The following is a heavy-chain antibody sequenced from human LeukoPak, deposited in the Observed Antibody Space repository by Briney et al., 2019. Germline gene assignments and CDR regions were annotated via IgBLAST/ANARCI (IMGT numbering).Heavy chain of an antibody. D-gene: IGHD6-6*01. V-gene: IGHV1-69*13. CDR2: IIPIFGTA. J-gene: IGHJ4*02. Sequence: SVKVSCKCSGGTFSSYAISWVRQAPGQGLEWMGGIIPIFGTANYAQKFQGRVTITADESTSTTYMELSSLRSEDTAVYYCAREGGSSSTVFDYWGQGTLVTVSS. CDR3: AREGGSSSTVFDY. CDR1: GGTFSSYA.